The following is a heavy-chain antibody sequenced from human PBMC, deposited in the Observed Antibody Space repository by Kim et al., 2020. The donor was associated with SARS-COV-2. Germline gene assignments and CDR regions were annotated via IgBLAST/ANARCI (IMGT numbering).Heavy chain of an antibody. CDR1: GGSFSGYY. V-gene: IGHV4-34*01. CDR2: INHSGST. D-gene: IGHD6-19*01. CDR3: ARGGAAAVPGYSSGWYFFVY. J-gene: IGHJ4*02. Sequence: SETLSLTCAVYGGSFSGYYWSWIRQPPGKGLEWIGEINHSGSTNYNPSLKSRVTISVDTSKNQFSLKLSSVTAADTAVYYCARGGAAAVPGYSSGWYFFVYWGQGTLVTVSS.